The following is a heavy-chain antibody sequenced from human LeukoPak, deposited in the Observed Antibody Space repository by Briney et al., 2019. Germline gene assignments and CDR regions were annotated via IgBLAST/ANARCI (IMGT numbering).Heavy chain of an antibody. Sequence: GGSLRLSCAASGFTFGSYAMHWVRQAPGKGLEWVAVISYDGSNKYYADSVKGRFTISRDNSKNTLYLQMNSLRAEDTAVYYCAKEKQLEPFDCWGQGTLVTVSS. V-gene: IGHV3-30-3*01. J-gene: IGHJ4*02. CDR1: GFTFGSYA. CDR3: AKEKQLEPFDC. D-gene: IGHD1-1*01. CDR2: ISYDGSNK.